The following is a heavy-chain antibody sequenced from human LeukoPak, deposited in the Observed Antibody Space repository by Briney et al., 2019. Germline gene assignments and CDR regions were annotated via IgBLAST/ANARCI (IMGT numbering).Heavy chain of an antibody. CDR3: ARMTYGDRDAFEI. Sequence: SGPALVKPTQTLTLTCTFSGFSLSTSGMRVSWIRQPPGKALEWLARIDWDDDKFYSTSLKTRLTISKDTSKNQVVLTMTNMDPVDTATYYCARMTYGDRDAFEIWGQGTMVTVSS. CDR2: IDWDDDK. D-gene: IGHD4-17*01. V-gene: IGHV2-70*04. CDR1: GFSLSTSGMR. J-gene: IGHJ3*02.